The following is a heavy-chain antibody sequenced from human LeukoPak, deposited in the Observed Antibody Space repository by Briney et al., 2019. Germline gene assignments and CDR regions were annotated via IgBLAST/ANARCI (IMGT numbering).Heavy chain of an antibody. CDR1: GFTFSSYA. CDR2: ISSSSSYI. V-gene: IGHV3-21*01. CDR3: ASDEGNYFDY. Sequence: GGSLRLSCAASGFTFSSYAMNWVRQAPGKGLEWVSSISSSSSYIYYADSVKGRFTLSRDNAKNSLYLQMNSLRAEDTAVYYCASDEGNYFDYWGQGTLVTVSS. J-gene: IGHJ4*02.